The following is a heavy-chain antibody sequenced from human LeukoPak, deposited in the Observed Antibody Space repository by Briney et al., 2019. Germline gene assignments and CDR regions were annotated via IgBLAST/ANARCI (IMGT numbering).Heavy chain of an antibody. V-gene: IGHV1-3*01. CDR3: ARGGIAVAGSLLHYGMDV. D-gene: IGHD6-19*01. CDR1: GYTFTSYA. CDR2: INAGNGNT. Sequence: GASVKVSCKASGYTFTSYAMHWVRQAPGQRLEWMGGINAGNGNTKYSQKFQGRVTITRDTSASTAYMELSSLRSEDTAVYYCARGGIAVAGSLLHYGMDVWGQGTTVTVSS. J-gene: IGHJ6*02.